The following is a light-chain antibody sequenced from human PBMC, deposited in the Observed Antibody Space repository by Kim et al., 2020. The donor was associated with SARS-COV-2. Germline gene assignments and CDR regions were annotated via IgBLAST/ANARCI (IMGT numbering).Light chain of an antibody. J-gene: IGLJ2*01. V-gene: IGLV3-1*01. CDR1: NLGCRY. Sequence: MSPGQTSTIPCSGDNLGCRYVSWYQQRPGQTPVLVMYQDIERPSGIPDRFSGSNSGNTATLTISGTQAMDEADYYCQAWDNNAAIFGGGTQLTVL. CDR2: QDI. CDR3: QAWDNNAAI.